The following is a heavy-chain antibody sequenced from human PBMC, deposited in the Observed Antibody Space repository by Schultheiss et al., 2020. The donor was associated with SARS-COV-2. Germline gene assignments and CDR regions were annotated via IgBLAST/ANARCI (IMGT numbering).Heavy chain of an antibody. D-gene: IGHD6-13*01. CDR3: ARHEAAAGTYYFDY. J-gene: IGHJ4*02. CDR2: IYYSGST. Sequence: SETLSLTCTVSGGSISSYYWSWIRQPPGKGLEWIGYIYYSGSTNYNPSLKSRVTISVDTSKNQFSLKLSSVTAADKAVYYCARHEAAAGTYYFDYWGQGTLVTVSS. V-gene: IGHV4-59*08. CDR1: GGSISSYY.